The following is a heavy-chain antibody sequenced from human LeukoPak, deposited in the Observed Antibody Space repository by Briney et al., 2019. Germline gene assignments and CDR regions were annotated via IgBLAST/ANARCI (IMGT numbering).Heavy chain of an antibody. D-gene: IGHD3-16*01. CDR1: GGSISSGSYY. CDR3: TRGAGWLIDY. V-gene: IGHV4-61*01. Sequence: PSETLSLTCTVSGGSISSGSYYRGWIRQPPGKGLEWIGYFHNSGTFIYNPSLKSRVTISADTSKNQFSLKLNSLTTADTAVYYCTRGAGWLIDYWGQGILVTVSS. J-gene: IGHJ4*02. CDR2: FHNSGTF.